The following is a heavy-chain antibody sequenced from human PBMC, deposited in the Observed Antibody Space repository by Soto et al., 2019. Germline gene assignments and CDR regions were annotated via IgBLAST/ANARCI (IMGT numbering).Heavy chain of an antibody. CDR2: IIPIFGTA. J-gene: IGHJ5*02. Sequence: QVQLVQSGAEVKKPGSSVKVSCKASGGTFSSYAISWVRQAPGQGLEWMGGIIPIFGTANYAQKFQGRVTSTTDDSTSRAYMGLSSLSSEATAVYYCAWGGGYRGYNTRFDPWGQGTLVTVSS. CDR1: GGTFSSYA. D-gene: IGHD5-12*01. CDR3: AWGGGYRGYNTRFDP. V-gene: IGHV1-69*05.